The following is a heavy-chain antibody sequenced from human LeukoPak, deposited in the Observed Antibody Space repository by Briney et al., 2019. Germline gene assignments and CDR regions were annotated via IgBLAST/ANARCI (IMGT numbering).Heavy chain of an antibody. J-gene: IGHJ4*02. V-gene: IGHV3-15*01. CDR1: GFSFMNYA. Sequence: GGSLRLSCAGSGFSFMNYAMNWVRQAPGKGLEWVGRIKSKTDGGTTDYAAPVKGRFTISRDDSKNTLYLQMNSLKTEDTAVYYCTTALIVVVPAAMRDYWGQGTLVTVSS. CDR3: TTALIVVVPAAMRDY. D-gene: IGHD2-2*01. CDR2: IKSKTDGGTT.